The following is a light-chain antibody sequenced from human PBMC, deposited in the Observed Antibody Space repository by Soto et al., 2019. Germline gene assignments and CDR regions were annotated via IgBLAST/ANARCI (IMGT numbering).Light chain of an antibody. Sequence: EVVLTQSPGTLSLSPGERATLSCRASQSISSSYLAWYQQKPGQAPRLLIYGASTRATGIPDRFSGSGSGTDFTLTISRLEPEDFAVYYCQQYSVSSRTFGPGTKVDIK. V-gene: IGKV3-20*01. J-gene: IGKJ3*01. CDR2: GAS. CDR1: QSISSSY. CDR3: QQYSVSSRT.